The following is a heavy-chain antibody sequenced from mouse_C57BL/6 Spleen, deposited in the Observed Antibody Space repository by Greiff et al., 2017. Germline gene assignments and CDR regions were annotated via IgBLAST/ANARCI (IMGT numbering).Heavy chain of an antibody. CDR1: GYAFSSSW. D-gene: IGHD2-4*01. V-gene: IGHV1-82*01. CDR2: IYPGDGDT. Sequence: QVQLQQSGPELVKPGASVKISCKASGYAFSSSWMNWVKQRPGKGLEWIGRIYPGDGDTNYNGKFKGKATLTADKSSSTAYMQLSSLTSEDSAVYFCARWTYDYDKAMDYWGQGTSVTVSS. J-gene: IGHJ4*01. CDR3: ARWTYDYDKAMDY.